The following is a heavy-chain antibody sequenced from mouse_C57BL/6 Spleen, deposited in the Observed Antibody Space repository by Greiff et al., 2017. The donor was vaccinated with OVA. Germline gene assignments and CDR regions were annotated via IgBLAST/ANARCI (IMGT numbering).Heavy chain of an antibody. V-gene: IGHV1-55*01. CDR3: ARARYDGSSYEYAMDY. D-gene: IGHD1-1*01. CDR2: IYPGSGST. J-gene: IGHJ4*01. CDR1: GYTFTSYW. Sequence: QVQLQQPGAELVKPGASVKMSCKASGYTFTSYWITWVKQRPGQGLEWIGDIYPGSGSTNYNEKFKSKATLTVDTSSSTAYMQLSSLTSEDSAVYYCARARYDGSSYEYAMDYWGQGTSVTVSS.